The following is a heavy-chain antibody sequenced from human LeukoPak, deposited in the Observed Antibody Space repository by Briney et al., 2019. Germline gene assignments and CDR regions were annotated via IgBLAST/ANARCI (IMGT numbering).Heavy chain of an antibody. CDR1: GFTFDDYT. V-gene: IGHV3-43*01. CDR3: AKQGGGATGFDY. D-gene: IGHD3-16*01. Sequence: GGSLRLSCAASGFTFDDYTMHWVRQAPGKGLEWVSLISWDGGSTYYADSVKGRFAISRDNSKNSLYLQMNSLRTEDTALYYCAKQGGGATGFDYWGQGTLVTVSS. CDR2: ISWDGGST. J-gene: IGHJ4*02.